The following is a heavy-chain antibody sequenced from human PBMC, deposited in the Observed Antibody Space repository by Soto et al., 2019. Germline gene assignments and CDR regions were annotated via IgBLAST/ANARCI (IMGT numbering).Heavy chain of an antibody. Sequence: GRCLRLSCAVSGFTFSSCGMHWARQAPGKGLEWVAVISYDGSNKYYADSVKGRFTISRDNSKNTLYLQMNSLRAEDMAVYYCAKADYYDSSGILTPLGGWFDPWGQGTLVTVSS. J-gene: IGHJ5*02. CDR2: ISYDGSNK. V-gene: IGHV3-30*18. D-gene: IGHD3-22*01. CDR1: GFTFSSCG. CDR3: AKADYYDSSGILTPLGGWFDP.